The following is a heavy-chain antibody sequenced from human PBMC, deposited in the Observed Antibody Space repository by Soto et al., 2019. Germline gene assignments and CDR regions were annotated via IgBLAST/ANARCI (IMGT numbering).Heavy chain of an antibody. CDR2: ISSSSSYT. Sequence: QMQLVESGGGLVKPGGSLRLSCAASGFTFSDYYMSWIRQAPGKGLEWVSYISSSSSYTNYADSVKGRFTISRDNAKNSLYLQMNSLRAEDTAVYYCARVIGRIAAAGTSGWFDPWGQGTLVTVSS. D-gene: IGHD6-13*01. J-gene: IGHJ5*02. V-gene: IGHV3-11*06. CDR3: ARVIGRIAAAGTSGWFDP. CDR1: GFTFSDYY.